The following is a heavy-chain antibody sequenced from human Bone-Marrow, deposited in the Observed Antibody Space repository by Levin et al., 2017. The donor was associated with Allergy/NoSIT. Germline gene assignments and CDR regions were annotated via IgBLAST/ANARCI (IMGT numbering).Heavy chain of an antibody. J-gene: IGHJ4*02. CDR3: ARGGCSSTSCLDN. Sequence: QPSETLSLTCAASGFTFSNYYMHWVRQAPGKGLVWVSRVYSDGTITDYADSVKGRFTISRDNARNTLYLQMNSLRAEDTAVYYCARGGCSSTSCLDNWGQGILVTVSS. CDR1: GFTFSNYY. V-gene: IGHV3-74*01. CDR2: VYSDGTIT. D-gene: IGHD2-2*01.